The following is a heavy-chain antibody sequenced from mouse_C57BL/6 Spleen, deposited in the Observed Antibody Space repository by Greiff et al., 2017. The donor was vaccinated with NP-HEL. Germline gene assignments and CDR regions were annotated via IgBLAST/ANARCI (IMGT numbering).Heavy chain of an antibody. CDR1: GFSLSTSGMG. J-gene: IGHJ4*01. D-gene: IGHD2-12*01. Sequence: QVTLKESGPGILQSSQTLSLTCSFSGFSLSTSGMGVSWIRQPSGKGLEWLAHIYWDDDKRYNPSLKSRLTISKDTSRNQVFLKITSVDTADTATYDCARRGDDGYAMDYWGQGTSVTVSS. CDR3: ARRGDDGYAMDY. V-gene: IGHV8-12*01. CDR2: IYWDDDK.